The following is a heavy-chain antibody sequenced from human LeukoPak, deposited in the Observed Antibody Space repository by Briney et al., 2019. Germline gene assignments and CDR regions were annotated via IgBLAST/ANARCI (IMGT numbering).Heavy chain of an antibody. V-gene: IGHV4-59*08. Sequence: KTSETLSLTCTVSGGSISSYYWSWIRQPPGKGLEWIGYIYYSGSTNYNPSLKSRVTISEDTSKNQFSLKLSSVTAADTAVYYCAGAAAGTDYWGQGTLVTVSS. CDR2: IYYSGST. J-gene: IGHJ4*02. D-gene: IGHD6-13*01. CDR3: AGAAAGTDY. CDR1: GGSISSYY.